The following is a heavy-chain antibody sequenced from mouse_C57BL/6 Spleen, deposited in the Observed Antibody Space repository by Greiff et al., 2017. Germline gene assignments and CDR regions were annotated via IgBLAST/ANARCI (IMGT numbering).Heavy chain of an antibody. CDR2: IDPSDSYT. J-gene: IGHJ3*01. Sequence: QVQLQQPGAELVMPGASVKLSCKASGYTFTSYWMHWVKQRPGQGLEWIGEIDPSDSYTNYNQKFKGKSTLTVDKSSSTAYMQLSSLTSEDSAVYYCARGGPTRGFAYWGQGTLVTVSA. D-gene: IGHD2-10*01. CDR3: ARGGPTRGFAY. CDR1: GYTFTSYW. V-gene: IGHV1-69*01.